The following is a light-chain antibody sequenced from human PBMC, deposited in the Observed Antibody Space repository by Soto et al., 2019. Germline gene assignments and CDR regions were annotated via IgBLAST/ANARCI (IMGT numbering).Light chain of an antibody. CDR2: DAS. Sequence: EIVLTQSPATLSLSPGESATLSCRASQGVSSYLAWYQQKPGQAPRLLIYDASNRATGIPARFSGSGSETDFTLTISSLQAEDVAVYYCQQYYSTPYTFGQGTKLEIK. CDR1: QGVSSY. V-gene: IGKV3D-11*01. CDR3: QQYYSTPYT. J-gene: IGKJ2*01.